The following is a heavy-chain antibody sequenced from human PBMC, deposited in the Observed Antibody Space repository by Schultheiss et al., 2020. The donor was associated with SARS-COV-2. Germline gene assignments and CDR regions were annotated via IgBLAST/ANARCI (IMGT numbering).Heavy chain of an antibody. CDR1: GVSVDSGGYY. V-gene: IGHV4-61*08. J-gene: IGHJ5*02. D-gene: IGHD1-14*01. Sequence: SETLSLTCTVSGVSVDSGGYYWTWLRQPPGKGLEWIGYIYYSGSTNYNPSLKSRVTISVDTSKNQFSLKLSSVTAADTAVYYCARDTNLARGWFDPWGQGTLVTVSS. CDR3: ARDTNLARGWFDP. CDR2: IYYSGST.